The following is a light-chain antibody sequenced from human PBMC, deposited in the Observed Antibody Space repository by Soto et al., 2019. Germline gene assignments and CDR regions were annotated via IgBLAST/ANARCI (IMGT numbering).Light chain of an antibody. J-gene: IGLJ1*01. V-gene: IGLV2-14*01. CDR3: TSYTAISTYV. Sequence: QSALTQPASVSGSPGQSIAISCTGTSRDVGAYNYVSWYQQHPDKAPKLVIYGVSNRPSGVSDRFSGSKSGNTASLTISGLQAEDEADFYCTSYTAISTYVFGTGTKLTVL. CDR2: GVS. CDR1: SRDVGAYNY.